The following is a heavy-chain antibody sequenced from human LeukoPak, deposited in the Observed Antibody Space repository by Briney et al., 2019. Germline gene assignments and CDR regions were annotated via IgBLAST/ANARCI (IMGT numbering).Heavy chain of an antibody. CDR2: IYSVGST. CDR1: ALTVIINY. J-gene: IGHJ4*02. Sequence: PGPSPRLSCPPFALTVIINYTSAVRHAPGEGLEWVSVIYSVGSTYHADSETGRFTISRDNPKNTVYLQMNRLRAEDTAVYYGARDLLRVSSSGWYWGQGNLFTVSS. V-gene: IGHV3-53*01. D-gene: IGHD6-19*01. CDR3: ARDLLRVSSSGWY.